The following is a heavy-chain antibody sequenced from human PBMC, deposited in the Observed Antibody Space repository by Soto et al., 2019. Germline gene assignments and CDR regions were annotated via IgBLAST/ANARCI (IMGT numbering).Heavy chain of an antibody. V-gene: IGHV3-15*05. CDR2: IKSKTDGGTA. CDR1: GFSFINAW. J-gene: IGHJ4*02. D-gene: IGHD6-19*01. Sequence: PGGSLRLSCAASGFSFINAWMNWVRQAPGKGLEWVGRIKSKTDGGTADYAAPVKGRFTISRDDSKNTLYLQMNSVKIEDTAVYYCAPDEATVMSQWLVDYWGQGTLVTVSS. CDR3: APDEATVMSQWLVDY.